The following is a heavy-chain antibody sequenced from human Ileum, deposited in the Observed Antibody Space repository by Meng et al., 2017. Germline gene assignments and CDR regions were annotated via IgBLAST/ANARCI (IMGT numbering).Heavy chain of an antibody. Sequence: ASVKVSCKASGYTFTGYAIHWVRQAPGQGLGWMGWINSGNGNIRYSPKFQGRVTFTGDTSATTSYMAVTSLTSEDTAIYFCARDGGFSVGATLYDYWGQGTLVTVSS. CDR3: ARDGGFSVGATLYDY. CDR2: INSGNGNI. CDR1: GYTFTGYA. D-gene: IGHD1-26*01. V-gene: IGHV1-3*01. J-gene: IGHJ4*02.